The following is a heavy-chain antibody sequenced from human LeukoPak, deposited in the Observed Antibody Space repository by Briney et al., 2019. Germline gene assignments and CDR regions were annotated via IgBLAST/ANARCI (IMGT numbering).Heavy chain of an antibody. CDR2: INPSGGST. V-gene: IGHV1-46*01. J-gene: IGHJ4*02. Sequence: WASVKVSCKASGYTFTSYYMHWVRQAPGQGLEWMGIINPSGGSTSYAQKFQGRVTMTRDTSTSTVYMELSSLRSEDTAVYYCARDPGYCSSTSCYLGYWGQGTLVTVSS. D-gene: IGHD2-2*01. CDR1: GYTFTSYY. CDR3: ARDPGYCSSTSCYLGY.